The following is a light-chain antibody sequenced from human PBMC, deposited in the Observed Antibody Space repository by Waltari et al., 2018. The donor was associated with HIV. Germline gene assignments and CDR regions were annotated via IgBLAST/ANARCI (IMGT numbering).Light chain of an antibody. J-gene: IGLJ2*01. CDR1: SSNIGNNH. CDR3: GTWDSSLSAGGV. Sequence: QSVLTQPPSVSAAPGQKVTISCSGSSSNIGNNHLSWYQQPPGTAPKLLIYDNNKRPSGIPDRFSGSKSGTSATLGITGLQTGDEADYYCGTWDSSLSAGGVFGGGTKLTVL. CDR2: DNN. V-gene: IGLV1-51*01.